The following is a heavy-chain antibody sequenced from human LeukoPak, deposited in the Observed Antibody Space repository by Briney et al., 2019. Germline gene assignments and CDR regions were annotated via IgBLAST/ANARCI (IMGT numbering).Heavy chain of an antibody. D-gene: IGHD1-1*01. Sequence: SETLPLTCAVYGGSFSGYYWSWIRQPPGKGLEWIGEINHSGSTNYNPSLKSRVTISVDTSKNQFSLKLSSVTAADTAVYYCARALPNWYIDYWGQGTLVTVSS. CDR3: ARALPNWYIDY. CDR1: GGSFSGYY. CDR2: INHSGST. V-gene: IGHV4-34*01. J-gene: IGHJ4*02.